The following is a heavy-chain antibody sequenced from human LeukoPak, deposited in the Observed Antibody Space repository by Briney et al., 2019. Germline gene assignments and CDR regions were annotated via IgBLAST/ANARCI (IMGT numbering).Heavy chain of an antibody. CDR1: GASFSGYS. J-gene: IGHJ5*02. D-gene: IGHD3-22*01. CDR3: ASGYYDSSGYYGPYDNWFDP. Sequence: SETLSLTCALSGASFSGYSWTWIRQPPGKGLEWIGEFSHTGSPIYNPSLKSRVTISVDTSKNQFSLKLSSVTAADTAVYYCASGYYDSSGYYGPYDNWFDPWGQGTLVTVSS. V-gene: IGHV4-34*01. CDR2: FSHTGSP.